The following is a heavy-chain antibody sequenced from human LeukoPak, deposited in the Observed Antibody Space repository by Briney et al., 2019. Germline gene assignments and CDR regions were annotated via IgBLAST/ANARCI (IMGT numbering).Heavy chain of an antibody. CDR2: IYISGST. V-gene: IGHV4-4*07. D-gene: IGHD2-15*01. CDR1: GASINSHY. CDR3: ARALNPLPGTYYFDY. J-gene: IGHJ4*02. Sequence: SETLSLTCTVSGASINSHYWSWIRQPAGKGLEWIGRIYISGSTNYNSSLQSRVTMSVDTSKNQFSPKLTSVTAADTAVYYCARALNPLPGTYYFDYWGQGTLVTVSS.